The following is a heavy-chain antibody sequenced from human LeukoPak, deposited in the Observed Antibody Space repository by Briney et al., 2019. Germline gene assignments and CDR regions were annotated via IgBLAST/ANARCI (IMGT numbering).Heavy chain of an antibody. J-gene: IGHJ4*02. Sequence: SQTLSLTCTVSGGSISSGDCYWSWIRQPPGKGLEWIGYIYYSGSTYYNPSLKSRVTISVDTSKNQFSLKLSSVTAADTAVYYCARGRSDYYDSSGHGRYFDYWGQGTLVTVSS. CDR1: GGSISSGDCY. CDR3: ARGRSDYYDSSGHGRYFDY. V-gene: IGHV4-30-4*01. CDR2: IYYSGST. D-gene: IGHD3-22*01.